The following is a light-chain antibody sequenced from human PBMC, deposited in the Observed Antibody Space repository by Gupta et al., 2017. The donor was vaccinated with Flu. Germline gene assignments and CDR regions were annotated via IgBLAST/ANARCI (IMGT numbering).Light chain of an antibody. CDR1: QSLLHSNGYTY. V-gene: IGKV2-28*01. CDR2: LGS. J-gene: IGKJ2*01. CDR3: RRALQGPFT. Sequence: DIVMTQSQLSLPVTPGEPASISCKSNQSLLHSNGYTYLDWYLQRPGQPPQVLIYLGSRRSFGVPDRFRGSGAGTDFTLEISRVEPEDLGIYYCRRALQGPFTFGQGTMVDI.